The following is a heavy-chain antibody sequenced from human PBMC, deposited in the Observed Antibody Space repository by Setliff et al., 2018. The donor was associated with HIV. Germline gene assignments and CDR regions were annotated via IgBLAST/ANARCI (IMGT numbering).Heavy chain of an antibody. CDR1: GGTFSSYA. CDR3: ARQLSNSFDY. D-gene: IGHD1-1*01. J-gene: IGHJ4*02. CDR2: IIPILGIA. Sequence: GASVKVSCKASGGTFSSYAISWVRQAPGQGLEWMGGIIPILGIANYAQKFQGRVTITTDESTSTAYMELSSLRSEDTAVYYCARQLSNSFDYWGQGTLVTVSS. V-gene: IGHV1-69*10.